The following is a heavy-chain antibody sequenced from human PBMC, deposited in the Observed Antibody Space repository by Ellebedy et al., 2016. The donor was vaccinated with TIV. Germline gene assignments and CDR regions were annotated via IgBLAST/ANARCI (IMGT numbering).Heavy chain of an antibody. D-gene: IGHD3-3*01. J-gene: IGHJ6*02. CDR2: INAGNGNT. Sequence: AASVKVSCKASGYTFTSYAMHWARQAPGQRLEWMGWINAGNGNTKYSQKFQGRVTITRDTSASTAYMELSSLRSEDTAVYYCASHYDFWSGYYETSENYYYYGMDVWGQGTTVTVSS. CDR1: GYTFTSYA. CDR3: ASHYDFWSGYYETSENYYYYGMDV. V-gene: IGHV1-3*01.